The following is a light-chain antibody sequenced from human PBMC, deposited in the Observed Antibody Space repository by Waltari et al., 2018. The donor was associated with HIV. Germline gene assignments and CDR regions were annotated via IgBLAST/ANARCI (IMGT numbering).Light chain of an antibody. V-gene: IGKV3-20*01. Sequence: EIVLTQSPGTLSLSPGERATLSCRASQSVSSSYLAWYQQKPGQAPRLLIYGASSRATGIPDRFSGRGSGKDCTLTISRLEPEDFAVYYCQQYGSSPRTFGQGTKLEIK. CDR1: QSVSSSY. CDR2: GAS. J-gene: IGKJ2*01. CDR3: QQYGSSPRT.